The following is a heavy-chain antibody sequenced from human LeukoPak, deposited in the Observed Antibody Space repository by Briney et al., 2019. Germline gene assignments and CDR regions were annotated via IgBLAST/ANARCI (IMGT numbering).Heavy chain of an antibody. CDR3: SRGSAVDALHI. D-gene: IGHD6-13*01. CDR1: GDSISNGGYY. J-gene: IGHJ3*02. Sequence: SQTLSLTCTVSGDSISNGGYYWSWIRQRPGEGLEWIGYIYYSGSTYYNPSLKSRVIISVYTSKNHFSLKLTSVTAADTAVYYCSRGSAVDALHIWGQGTMVTVSS. CDR2: IYYSGST. V-gene: IGHV4-31*03.